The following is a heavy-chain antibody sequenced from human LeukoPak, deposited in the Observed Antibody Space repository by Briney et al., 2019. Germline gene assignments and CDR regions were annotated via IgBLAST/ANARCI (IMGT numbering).Heavy chain of an antibody. D-gene: IGHD3-10*01. CDR2: ISSTSASI. CDR3: ARDYYYGSGSSVY. CDR1: GFTFSNYN. V-gene: IGHV3-21*01. J-gene: IGHJ4*02. Sequence: PGGSLRLSCAVSGFTFSNYNMQWVRQAPGKGLELVASISSTSASIYYADSVKGRFTISRDNAENSLYLQMNSLRAEDTAVYYCARDYYYGSGSSVYWGQGTLVTVSS.